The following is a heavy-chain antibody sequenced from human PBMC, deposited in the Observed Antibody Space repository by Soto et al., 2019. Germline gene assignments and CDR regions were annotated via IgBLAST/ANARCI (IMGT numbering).Heavy chain of an antibody. CDR1: GGSISSSSYY. D-gene: IGHD5-18*01. CDR3: ARHALYGSYTAMVTTTPPNWFDP. CDR2: IYYSGST. V-gene: IGHV4-39*01. J-gene: IGHJ5*02. Sequence: SETLSLTCTVSGGSISSSSYYWGWIRQPPGKGLEWIGSIYYSGSTYYNPSLKSRVTISVDTSKNQFSLKLSSVTAADTAVYYCARHALYGSYTAMVTTTPPNWFDPWGQGTLVTVSS.